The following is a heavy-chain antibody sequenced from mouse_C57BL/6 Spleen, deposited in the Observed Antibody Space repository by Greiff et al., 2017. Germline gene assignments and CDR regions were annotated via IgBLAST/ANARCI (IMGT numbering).Heavy chain of an antibody. V-gene: IGHV1-19*01. J-gene: IGHJ4*01. Sequence: EVQLQESGPVLVKPGASVKMSCKASGYTFTDYYMNWVKQSHGKSLEWIGVINPYNGGTSYNQKFKGKATLTVDKSSSTAYMELNSLTSEDSAVYYCARNYGSDYAMDYWGQGTSVTVSS. CDR2: INPYNGGT. CDR1: GYTFTDYY. CDR3: ARNYGSDYAMDY. D-gene: IGHD1-1*01.